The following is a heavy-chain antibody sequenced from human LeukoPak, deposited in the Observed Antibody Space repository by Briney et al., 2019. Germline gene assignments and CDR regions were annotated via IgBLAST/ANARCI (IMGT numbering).Heavy chain of an antibody. D-gene: IGHD2-21*01. CDR2: IYYSGST. V-gene: IGHV4-59*12. J-gene: IGHJ4*02. CDR3: ARTGGASGGF. CDR1: GGSISGYY. Sequence: SETLSLTCTVSGGSISGYYWSWSRQPPGKGLEWIGYIYYSGSTSYSPSLKSRVTISVDTSKNQFSLKLSSVTAADTATYFCARTGGASGGFWGQGTLVTVSS.